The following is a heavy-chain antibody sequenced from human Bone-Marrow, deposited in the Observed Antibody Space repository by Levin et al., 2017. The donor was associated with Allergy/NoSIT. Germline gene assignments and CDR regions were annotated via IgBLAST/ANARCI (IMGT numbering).Heavy chain of an antibody. CDR2: ISMSGNYK. CDR1: GFTFSDHF. J-gene: IGHJ4*02. D-gene: IGHD3-22*01. Sequence: PGESLKISCQASGFTFSDHFMNWIRQAPGKGPEWVSYISMSGNYKNHADSVKGRFTTSRDNAKNTLYLQMNSLRPEDTAVYYCARGDSSGCPDYWGQGTLVTVSS. CDR3: ARGDSSGCPDY. V-gene: IGHV3-11*05.